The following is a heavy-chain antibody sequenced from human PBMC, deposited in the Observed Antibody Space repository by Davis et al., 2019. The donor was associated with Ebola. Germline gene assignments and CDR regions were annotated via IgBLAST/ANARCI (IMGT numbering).Heavy chain of an antibody. CDR1: GYTFTNYA. CDR3: ASVNYGGNSGDYYYGMDV. J-gene: IGHJ6*02. Sequence: ASVKVSCKASGYTFTNYAMHWVRQAPGQRLEWMGWTNAGNGNTKYSQKFQGRVTITRDTSASTAYMELSSLRSEDTAVYYCASVNYGGNSGDYYYGMDVWGQGTTVTVSS. CDR2: TNAGNGNT. V-gene: IGHV1-3*01. D-gene: IGHD4-23*01.